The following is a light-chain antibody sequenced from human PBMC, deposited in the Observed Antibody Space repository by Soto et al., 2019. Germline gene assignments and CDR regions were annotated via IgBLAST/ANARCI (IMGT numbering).Light chain of an antibody. CDR3: QQTYNI. Sequence: DIQMTQSPCSLSSFIGDRVTITCRTSQTTSSYLNWCHQKPGKVPQLPSCSASTLQTGVPSRFSGSGSATAFTLTISSLQSVDSVFCCQQTYNIFGGGTEVEIK. CDR1: QTTSSY. J-gene: IGKJ4*01. V-gene: IGKV1-39*01. CDR2: SAS.